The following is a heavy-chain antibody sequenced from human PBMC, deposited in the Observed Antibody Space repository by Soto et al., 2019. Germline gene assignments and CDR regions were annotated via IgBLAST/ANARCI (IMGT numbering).Heavy chain of an antibody. Sequence: EVQLVESGGGLVQPGGSLRLSCAASGFTFSSYWMSWVRQAPGKGLEWVANIKQDGSEKYYVDSVKGRFTISRDNAKNSVYLQMNSLRAEDTAVYYCARNDYYGSGNFRYYYGMDVWGQGTTVTVSS. J-gene: IGHJ6*02. CDR1: GFTFSSYW. CDR2: IKQDGSEK. CDR3: ARNDYYGSGNFRYYYGMDV. D-gene: IGHD3-10*01. V-gene: IGHV3-7*01.